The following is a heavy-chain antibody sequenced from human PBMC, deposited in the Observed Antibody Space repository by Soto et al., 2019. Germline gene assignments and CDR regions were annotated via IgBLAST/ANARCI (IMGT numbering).Heavy chain of an antibody. D-gene: IGHD2-21*02. V-gene: IGHV5-51*01. CDR3: ASPAVVTSSDDAFDI. CDR1: GYSFTSYW. Sequence: GESLKISCKGSGYSFTSYWIGWVRQMPGKGLEWMGIIYPGDSDTRYSPSFQGQVTISADKSISTAYLQWSSLNASDPAMYSCASPAVVTSSDDAFDIWCQGRM. CDR2: IYPGDSDT. J-gene: IGHJ3*02.